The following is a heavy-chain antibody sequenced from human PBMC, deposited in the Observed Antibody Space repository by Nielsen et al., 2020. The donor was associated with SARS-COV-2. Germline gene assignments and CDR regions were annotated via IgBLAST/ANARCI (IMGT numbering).Heavy chain of an antibody. CDR3: ARDHRYYDILTGNFDY. CDR2: ISSSGSTI. J-gene: IGHJ4*02. D-gene: IGHD3-9*01. CDR1: GFTFSDYY. Sequence: GGSLRLSCAASGFTFSDYYMSWIRQAPGKGLEWVSYISSSGSTIYYADSVKGRFTISRDNAKNSLYLQMNSLRAEDTAVYYCARDHRYYDILTGNFDYWGQGTLVTVSS. V-gene: IGHV3-11*04.